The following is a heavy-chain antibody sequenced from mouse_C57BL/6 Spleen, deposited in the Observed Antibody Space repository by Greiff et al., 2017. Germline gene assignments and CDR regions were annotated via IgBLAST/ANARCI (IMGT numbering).Heavy chain of an antibody. J-gene: IGHJ2*01. D-gene: IGHD2-3*01. CDR1: GYTFTSYT. CDR3: AGGEIYDGGMNY. CDR2: INPSSGYT. V-gene: IGHV1-4*01. Sequence: VHLVESGAELARPGASVKMSCKASGYTFTSYTMHWVKQRPGQGLEWIGYINPSSGYTKYNQKFKDKATLTADKSSSTAYMQLSSLTSEDSAVYYCAGGEIYDGGMNYWGQGTTLTVSS.